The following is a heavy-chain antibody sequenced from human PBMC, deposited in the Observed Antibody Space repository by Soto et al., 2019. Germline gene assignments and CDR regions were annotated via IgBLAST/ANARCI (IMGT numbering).Heavy chain of an antibody. Sequence: SVKVSCKASGGTFSSYAISWVRQAPGQGLEWMGGIIPIFGTANYAQKFQGRVTITADEPTSTAYMELSSLRSEDTAVYYCASANYYDSSGYYYYFDYWGQGTLVTVSS. J-gene: IGHJ4*02. CDR3: ASANYYDSSGYYYYFDY. CDR2: IIPIFGTA. V-gene: IGHV1-69*13. D-gene: IGHD3-22*01. CDR1: GGTFSSYA.